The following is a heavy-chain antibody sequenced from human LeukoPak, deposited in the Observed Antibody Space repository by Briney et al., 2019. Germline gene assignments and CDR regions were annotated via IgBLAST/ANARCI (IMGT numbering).Heavy chain of an antibody. Sequence: GGSLRLSCAASGFALRSYTVTWVRQAPGKGLEWVSSISSTSAYIYYAESVKGRFTISRDNSKDTLYLQMNSLRAEDTAVYYCARGHGGEWFHDYWGQGTLVTVSS. CDR3: ARGHGGEWFHDY. CDR1: GFALRSYT. D-gene: IGHD3-3*01. CDR2: ISSTSAYI. V-gene: IGHV3-21*04. J-gene: IGHJ4*02.